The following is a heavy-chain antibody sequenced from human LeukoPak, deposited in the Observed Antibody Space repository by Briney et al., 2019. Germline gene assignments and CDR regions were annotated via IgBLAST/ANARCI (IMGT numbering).Heavy chain of an antibody. J-gene: IGHJ6*02. CDR1: GFAFSSYA. D-gene: IGHD3-22*01. Sequence: GGSLRLSCAASGFAFSSYAMSWVRQAPGKGLEWVSAISGSGHTTNYADSVKGRFSVSRDNSKNTVYFQMNSLRAEDTAVYYCARDSIVVVEGMDVLGQGTTVTVSS. V-gene: IGHV3-23*01. CDR2: ISGSGHTT. CDR3: ARDSIVVVEGMDV.